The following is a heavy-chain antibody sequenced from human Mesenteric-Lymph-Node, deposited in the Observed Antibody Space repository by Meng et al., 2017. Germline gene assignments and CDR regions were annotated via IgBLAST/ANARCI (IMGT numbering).Heavy chain of an antibody. CDR2: IKQDGSVK. J-gene: IGHJ4*02. CDR1: GFTFSSYW. V-gene: IGHV3-7*01. CDR3: AGSTGWLLHY. D-gene: IGHD6-19*01. Sequence: GGSLRLSCAASGFTFSSYWMSWVRQAPGKGLEWVANIKQDGSVKYYVDSVKGRFTISRDNAKNSLDLQMNSLRPEDTAVYYCAGSTGWLLHYWGQGTLVTVSS.